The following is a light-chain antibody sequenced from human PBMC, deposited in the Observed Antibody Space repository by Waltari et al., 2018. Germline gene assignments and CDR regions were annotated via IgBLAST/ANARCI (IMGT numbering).Light chain of an antibody. CDR1: ALPKTY. Sequence: SYELTQPPSVSVSPGQTARITCSGDALPKTYAYWYQQKSGQAPVLVIYEDSKRPSGIPERFSGSSSGTLATLTISGAQVEDEADYFCYSTDSSANYRVFGGGTKLTVL. CDR3: YSTDSSANYRV. CDR2: EDS. V-gene: IGLV3-10*01. J-gene: IGLJ3*02.